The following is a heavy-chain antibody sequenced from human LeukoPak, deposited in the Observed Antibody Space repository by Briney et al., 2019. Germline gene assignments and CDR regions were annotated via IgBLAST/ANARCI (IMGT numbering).Heavy chain of an antibody. Sequence: SETLSLTCTVSGGSISSGSYYWSWIRQPAGKGLEWIGRIYTSGSTNYNPSLKSRVTISVDTSKNQFSLKLSSVTAADTAVYYCAHSSGYYGPWSDWGQGTLVTVSS. D-gene: IGHD3-10*01. CDR2: IYTSGST. CDR3: AHSSGYYGPWSD. V-gene: IGHV4-61*02. CDR1: GGSISSGSYY. J-gene: IGHJ4*02.